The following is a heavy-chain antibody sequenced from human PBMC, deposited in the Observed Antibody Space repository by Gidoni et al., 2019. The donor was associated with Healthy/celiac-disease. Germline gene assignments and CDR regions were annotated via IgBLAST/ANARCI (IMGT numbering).Heavy chain of an antibody. CDR1: AGSTRSSYR. CDR2: TYHSGST. D-gene: IGHD2-2*01. V-gene: IGHV4-4*03. CDR3: ARGRCSSTSCPYYYMDV. J-gene: IGHJ6*03. Sequence: QVQLQESGPGLVQPPGPLPLTSALSAGSTRSSYRWSWVRQPPGKGLEWIGETYHSGSTNYNPSLKSRVTISVDKSKNQFSLKLSSVTAADTAVYYCARGRCSSTSCPYYYMDVWGKGTTVTVSS.